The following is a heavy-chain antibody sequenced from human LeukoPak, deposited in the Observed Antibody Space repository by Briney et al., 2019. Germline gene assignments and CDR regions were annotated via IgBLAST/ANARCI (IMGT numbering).Heavy chain of an antibody. V-gene: IGHV4-61*02. CDR2: VYSSGST. CDR3: ARTPLRGATFFTSYPNWFDT. J-gene: IGHJ5*02. D-gene: IGHD3-10*01. Sequence: PSETLSLTCTVSGGSISSGSYYWSWIRQPAGKGLEWIGRVYSSGSTDYNPSLKSRLSISVDTSKIQFSLRLSSVTVADTAVYYCARTPLRGATFFTSYPNWFDTWGQGTLVTVSS. CDR1: GGSISSGSYY.